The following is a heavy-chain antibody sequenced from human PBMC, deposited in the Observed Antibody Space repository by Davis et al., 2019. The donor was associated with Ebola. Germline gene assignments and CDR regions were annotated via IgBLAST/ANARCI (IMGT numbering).Heavy chain of an antibody. V-gene: IGHV3-21*06. CDR1: GFTFSSYS. Sequence: GESLKISCAASGFTFSSYSMNWVRQAPGKGLEWVSCISSSSGYIYYADSVKGRFTLSRDNAKNSVYLQMNSLRAEDTAVYYCAREREQQLVHYYYGLDVWGLGTTVTVSS. J-gene: IGHJ6*02. D-gene: IGHD6-13*01. CDR2: ISSSSGYI. CDR3: AREREQQLVHYYYGLDV.